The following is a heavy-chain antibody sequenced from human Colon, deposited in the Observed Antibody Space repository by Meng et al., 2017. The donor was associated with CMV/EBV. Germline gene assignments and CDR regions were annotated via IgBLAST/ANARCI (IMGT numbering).Heavy chain of an antibody. V-gene: IGHV3-21*01. CDR3: VRKNGGYSDY. Sequence: LSCAASGFTFSTYSMNWVRQTPGKGLEWVSSISNSGDFIYSADSVKGRFTISRDNAKNSLFLQLNSLRAEDSAVYYCVRKNGGYSDYWGQGALVTVSS. D-gene: IGHD1-26*01. J-gene: IGHJ4*02. CDR1: GFTFSTYS. CDR2: ISNSGDFI.